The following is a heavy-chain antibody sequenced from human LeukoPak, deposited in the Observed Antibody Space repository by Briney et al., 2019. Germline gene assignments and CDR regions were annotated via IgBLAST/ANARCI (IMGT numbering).Heavy chain of an antibody. CDR1: GFTFSSYA. J-gene: IGHJ4*02. CDR2: ISNSGGRT. Sequence: GGSLRLSCAASGFTFSSYAMSWVRQAPGKGLEWVSSISNSGGRTFYTDSVKGRFTISGDNSKNTVYLQMNSLRAEDTALYYCAKGGVYGDYYFDYWGQGTLVTVSS. CDR3: AKGGVYGDYYFDY. D-gene: IGHD4-17*01. V-gene: IGHV3-23*01.